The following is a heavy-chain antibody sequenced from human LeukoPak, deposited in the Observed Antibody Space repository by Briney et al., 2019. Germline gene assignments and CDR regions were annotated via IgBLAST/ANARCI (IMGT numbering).Heavy chain of an antibody. J-gene: IGHJ3*02. CDR3: ARRSGLDAFDI. CDR2: ISYDGSNK. D-gene: IGHD6-19*01. V-gene: IGHV3-30-3*01. CDR1: GFTFSSYA. Sequence: GGSLRLSCAASGFTFSSYAMHWVRQAPGKGLEWVAVISYDGSNKYYADSVKGRFTISRDNSKSTLYLQMNSLRAEDTAVYYCARRSGLDAFDIWGQGTMVTVSS.